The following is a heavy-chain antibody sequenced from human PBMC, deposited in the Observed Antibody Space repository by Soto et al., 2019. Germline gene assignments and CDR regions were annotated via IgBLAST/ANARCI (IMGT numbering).Heavy chain of an antibody. CDR1: GFTFSSYA. D-gene: IGHD1-1*01. J-gene: IGHJ4*02. V-gene: IGHV3-23*01. CDR2: ITGSRGKT. Sequence: SLRLSCAASGFTFSSYAMHWVRQAPGKGLEWVSVITGSRGKTYYADSVKGRFTISRDNSKNTLYLQMTSLTPDETGVYYCSTSNLGVDFWGPGTLVTVSS. CDR3: STSNLGVDF.